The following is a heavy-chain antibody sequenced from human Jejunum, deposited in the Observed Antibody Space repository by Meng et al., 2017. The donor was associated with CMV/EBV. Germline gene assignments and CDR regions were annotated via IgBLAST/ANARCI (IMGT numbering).Heavy chain of an antibody. CDR1: GLTFSGGC. D-gene: IGHD5-24*01. CDR2: SDHTKSPT. Sequence: SGLTFSGGCRTWHPTHAGRWLLSNPRSDHTKSPTCSASSVPSPDTISRDNAKNTLYLQMDSLRVENTAIYYCVRSVYNTYGLFDLWGQGTLVTVSS. CDR3: VRSVYNTYGLFDL. V-gene: IGHV3-74*01. J-gene: IGHJ4*02.